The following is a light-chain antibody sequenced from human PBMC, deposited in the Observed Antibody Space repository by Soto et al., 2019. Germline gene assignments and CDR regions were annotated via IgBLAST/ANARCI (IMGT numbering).Light chain of an antibody. CDR1: RGHRSYA. CDR3: QTWGTGIVV. V-gene: IGLV4-69*01. J-gene: IGLJ2*01. Sequence: QTVVTQSPSASASLGASVKLTCTLSRGHRSYAIAWHQQQPEKGPRYLMKLNNDGSHSRGDGIPDRFSGSSSGAERYLTISSLQSEDEADYYCQTWGTGIVVFGGGTKLTVL. CDR2: LNNDGSH.